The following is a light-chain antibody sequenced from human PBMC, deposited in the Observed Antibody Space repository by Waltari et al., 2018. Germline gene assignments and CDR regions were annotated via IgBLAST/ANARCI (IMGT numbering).Light chain of an antibody. V-gene: IGLV3-21*02. Sequence: YVLTQPPSVSVAPGQTARITRGGNNICDKRVHWYQQKSGQAPILVGSEDDDRPSGIPGRFSGSNSGKTATLTISRVEVADEADFYCQVWDRDGDRVVFGGGTKLTVL. J-gene: IGLJ2*01. CDR1: NICDKR. CDR3: QVWDRDGDRVV. CDR2: EDD.